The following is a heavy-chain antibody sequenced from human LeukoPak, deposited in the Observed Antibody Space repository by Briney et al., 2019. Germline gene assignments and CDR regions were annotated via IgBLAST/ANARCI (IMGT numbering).Heavy chain of an antibody. D-gene: IGHD3/OR15-3a*01. CDR2: IYNSGST. V-gene: IGHV4-59*01. J-gene: IGHJ3*02. CDR1: GGSISSYY. CDR3: ARDLYIAYYQRTGYDPFDI. Sequence: SETLSLTCTVSGGSISSYYWSWIRQPPGKGLEWIGYIYNSGSTNYNPSLKSRVTISVDTSKNQFSLKLTSVTAADTAVYYCARDLYIAYYQRTGYDPFDIWGRGTLVTVSS.